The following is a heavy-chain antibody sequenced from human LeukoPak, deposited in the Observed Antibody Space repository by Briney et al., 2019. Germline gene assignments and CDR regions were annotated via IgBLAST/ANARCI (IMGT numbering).Heavy chain of an antibody. CDR1: HGSISSSSYY. CDR3: ARQDCSGADCYIWSWFDP. J-gene: IGHJ5*02. Sequence: PSDTLSLTCTVSHGSISSSSYYWGWIRQPPGKGLEWIASIYYCGSTYYSPSLKSRVTIYVDTSKNQFSLKLSSVTAADTAVYYCARQDCSGADCYIWSWFDPWGQGTLVTVSS. CDR2: IYYCGST. V-gene: IGHV4-39*01. D-gene: IGHD2-21*02.